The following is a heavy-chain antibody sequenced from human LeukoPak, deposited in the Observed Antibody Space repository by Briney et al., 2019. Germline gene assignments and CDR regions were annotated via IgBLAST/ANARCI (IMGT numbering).Heavy chain of an antibody. J-gene: IGHJ6*03. V-gene: IGHV1-2*02. CDR2: INPNSGGT. Sequence: ASVKVSCKASGYTFTGYYMHWVRQAPGQGLEWMGWINPNSGGTNYAQKFQGRVTITRNTSISTAYMELSSLRPEDTAVYYCARAFDYDSSGEDYYYYYMDVWGKGTTVTVS. CDR3: ARAFDYDSSGEDYYYYYMDV. D-gene: IGHD3-22*01. CDR1: GYTFTGYY.